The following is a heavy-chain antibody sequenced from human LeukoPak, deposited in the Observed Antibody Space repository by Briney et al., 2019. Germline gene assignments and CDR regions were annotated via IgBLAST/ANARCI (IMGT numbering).Heavy chain of an antibody. CDR1: GFPFNKYA. Sequence: PGGSLRLSCAASGFPFNKYAMSWVRQAPGKGLEGVSSISAATGTTYYAGSVRGRFSISRDNPQNTLYLQMNSLRAEDTAVYYCVKRAEDSSGYYLYYFDYWGQGTLVTVSS. V-gene: IGHV3-23*01. CDR2: ISAATGTT. J-gene: IGHJ4*02. D-gene: IGHD3-22*01. CDR3: VKRAEDSSGYYLYYFDY.